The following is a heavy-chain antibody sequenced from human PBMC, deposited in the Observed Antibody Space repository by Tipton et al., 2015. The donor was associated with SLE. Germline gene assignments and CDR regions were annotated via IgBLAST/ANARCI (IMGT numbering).Heavy chain of an antibody. V-gene: IGHV3-7*01. CDR2: IKPDGSEE. D-gene: IGHD3-10*01. CDR1: GFTFSNNW. J-gene: IGHJ3*02. CDR3: AREYQGSFYVNGAFDM. Sequence: SLRLSCAASGFTFSNNWMTWVRQAPGKGLEWVAHIKPDGSEEFYVDSVRGRFIISRDNAKSSLSLQMNSLNVEDTAVYYCAREYQGSFYVNGAFDMWGQGTVFTVSS.